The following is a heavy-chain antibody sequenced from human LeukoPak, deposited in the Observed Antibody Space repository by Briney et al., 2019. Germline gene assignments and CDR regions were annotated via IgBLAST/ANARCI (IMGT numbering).Heavy chain of an antibody. J-gene: IGHJ4*02. CDR1: GFTFSSYA. V-gene: IGHV3-30-3*01. CDR2: ISYDGSNK. Sequence: QPGRSLRLSCAASGFTFSSYAMHWVRQAPGKGLEWVAVISYDGSNKYYAGSVKGRFTISRDNSKNTLYLQMNSLRAEDTAVYYCASVSTASGGGYFDYWGQGTLVTVSS. CDR3: ASVSTASGGGYFDY. D-gene: IGHD3-16*01.